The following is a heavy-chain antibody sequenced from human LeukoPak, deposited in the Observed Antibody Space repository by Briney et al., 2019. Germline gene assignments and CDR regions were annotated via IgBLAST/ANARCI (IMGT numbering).Heavy chain of an antibody. CDR2: INPTGGST. Sequence: GASVKVSCKASGYTFPSYFMHWVRQAPGQGLEWMGIINPTGGSTTYAQKFQGRVTMTRDTSTSTVYMELSSLRSDDTAVYYCARDLLFVWGQGTLVTVSS. D-gene: IGHD3-10*01. J-gene: IGHJ4*02. V-gene: IGHV1-46*01. CDR1: GYTFPSYF. CDR3: ARDLLFV.